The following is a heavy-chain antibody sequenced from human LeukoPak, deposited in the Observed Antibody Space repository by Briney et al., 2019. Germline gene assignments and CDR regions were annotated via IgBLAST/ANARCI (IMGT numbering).Heavy chain of an antibody. CDR2: ISPSGTT. D-gene: IGHD6-13*01. Sequence: SETLSLTCTVSGASISNFYWSWIRQSAGKGLEWVGRISPSGTTDYNPSLKSRLTMSLDTSKNQFSLKLRSVTAADTAVYYCARPIANWFDPWGQGILVTVSS. CDR3: ARPIANWFDP. V-gene: IGHV4-4*07. CDR1: GASISNFY. J-gene: IGHJ5*02.